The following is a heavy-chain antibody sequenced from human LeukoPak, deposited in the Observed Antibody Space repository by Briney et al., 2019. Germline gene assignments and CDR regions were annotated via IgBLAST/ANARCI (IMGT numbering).Heavy chain of an antibody. J-gene: IGHJ4*02. CDR1: GYTFTSYG. D-gene: IGHD6-13*01. V-gene: IGHV1-18*01. CDR2: ISAYNGNT. CDR3: ARDDPVAAAGTGYFDY. Sequence: ASVKVSCKASGYTFTSYGISWVRQAPGQGLEWMGWISAYNGNTNYAQKLQGRVTMTTDTSTSTAYMELSSLRSEDTAVYYCARDDPVAAAGTGYFDYWGQGTLVTVSS.